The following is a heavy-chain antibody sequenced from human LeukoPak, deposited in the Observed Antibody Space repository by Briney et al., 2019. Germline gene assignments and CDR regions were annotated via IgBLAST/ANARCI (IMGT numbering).Heavy chain of an antibody. CDR3: ARDSDTAMVNGMDV. D-gene: IGHD5-18*01. J-gene: IGHJ6*02. Sequence: ASVKVSCKASGYTFTSYDINWVRPATGQGLEWMGWMNPNSGNIGYAQKFQGRVTMTRNTSISTAYMELSSLRSEDTAVYYCARDSDTAMVNGMDVWGQGTTVTVSS. CDR1: GYTFTSYD. CDR2: MNPNSGNI. V-gene: IGHV1-8*01.